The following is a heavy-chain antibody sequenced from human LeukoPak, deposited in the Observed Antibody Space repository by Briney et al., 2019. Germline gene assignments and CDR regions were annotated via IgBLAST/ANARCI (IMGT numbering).Heavy chain of an antibody. J-gene: IGHJ5*02. CDR2: MNPNSGST. CDR3: ARVSSGWTNNWFDP. CDR1: GYTFTSYD. D-gene: IGHD6-19*01. Sequence: ASVKVSCKASGYTFTSYDINWVRQATGQGLEWMGWMNPNSGSTGYAQKFQGRVTMTRNTSISTAYMELSSLRSEDTAVYYCARVSSGWTNNWFDPWGQGTLVTVSS. V-gene: IGHV1-8*01.